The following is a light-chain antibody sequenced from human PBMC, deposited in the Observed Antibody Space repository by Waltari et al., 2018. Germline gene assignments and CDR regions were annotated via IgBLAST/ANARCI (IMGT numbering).Light chain of an antibody. CDR1: QRVGRS. J-gene: IGKJ1*01. V-gene: IGKV3-20*01. CDR2: DAS. CDR3: QMYVRLPAT. Sequence: EIVLTQSPGTLSLSPGERATLSCRASQRVGRSLCWNQQKHGQAPRLLIYDASTRATGIPDRFSGGGSGTDFSLTISRLEPEDFAVYYCQMYVRLPATFGQGTKVEI.